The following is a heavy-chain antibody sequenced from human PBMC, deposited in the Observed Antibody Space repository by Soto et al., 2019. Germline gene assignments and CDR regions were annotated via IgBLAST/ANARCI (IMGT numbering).Heavy chain of an antibody. CDR2: IRSKANSYAT. D-gene: IGHD3-22*01. Sequence: EVQLVESGGGLVQPGGSLKLSCAASGFTFSGSAMHWVRQASGKGLEWVGRIRSKANSYATAYAASVKGRFTISRDDSKNTAYLQMNSVKTEDTAGYYCEVIPPPSGYWGQGTLVTVSS. J-gene: IGHJ4*02. CDR1: GFTFSGSA. V-gene: IGHV3-73*01. CDR3: EVIPPPSGY.